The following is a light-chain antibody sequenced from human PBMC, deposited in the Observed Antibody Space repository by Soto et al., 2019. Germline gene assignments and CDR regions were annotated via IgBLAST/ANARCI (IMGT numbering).Light chain of an antibody. CDR3: QQYGSTPRT. CDR2: DAS. V-gene: IGKV3-20*01. J-gene: IGKJ1*01. CDR1: QSVSSSY. Sequence: IVFTQSPVTLSLSPGERATLSCRASQSVSSSYLAWYQQKPGQPPRLLIYDASNRATGIPARFSGSGSGTDFTLTISRLEPEDFAVYYCQQYGSTPRTFGQGTKVDIK.